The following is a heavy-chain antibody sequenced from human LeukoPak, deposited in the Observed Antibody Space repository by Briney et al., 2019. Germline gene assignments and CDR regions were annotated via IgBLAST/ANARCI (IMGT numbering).Heavy chain of an antibody. D-gene: IGHD6-19*01. CDR2: INSDGSST. V-gene: IGHV3-74*01. J-gene: IGHJ4*02. CDR1: GFTFSSYW. Sequence: GGSLRLSCAASGFTFSSYWMHWVRQAPGKGLVWVSRINSDGSSTSYADSVKGRFTISRDNAKNTLYLQMNSLRAEDTAVYYCAKDSDHSSGWYGYFDYWGQGTLVTVSS. CDR3: AKDSDHSSGWYGYFDY.